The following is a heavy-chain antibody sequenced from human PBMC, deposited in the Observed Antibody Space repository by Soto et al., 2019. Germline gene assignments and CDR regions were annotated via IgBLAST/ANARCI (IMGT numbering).Heavy chain of an antibody. V-gene: IGHV1-46*01. Sequence: GASVKVSCKASGYTFTSYYMHWVRQAPGQGLEWMGIINPSGGSTSYAQKFQGRVTITADESTSTAYMELSSLRSEDTAVYYCAGNMYYYDSSGYPRDYYYYGMDVWGQGTTVTVSS. CDR1: GYTFTSYY. CDR3: AGNMYYYDSSGYPRDYYYYGMDV. D-gene: IGHD3-22*01. J-gene: IGHJ6*02. CDR2: INPSGGST.